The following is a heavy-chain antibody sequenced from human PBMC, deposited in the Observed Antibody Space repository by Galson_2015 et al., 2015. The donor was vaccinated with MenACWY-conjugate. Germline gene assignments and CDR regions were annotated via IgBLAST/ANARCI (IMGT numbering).Heavy chain of an antibody. Sequence: ATMFFSCTVFGAFISSAFWWWFRRPAGRGVEGVGYIRACGNLKDNHPFKGRVTMSADKSKNQFSLRLISLTAADTAVYYCARLPTWGSSYGSFHYWGQGILVTVSS. J-gene: IGHJ4*02. V-gene: IGHV4-59*08. CDR2: IRACGNL. CDR3: ARLPTWGSSYGSFHY. CDR1: GAFISSAF. D-gene: IGHD5-18*01.